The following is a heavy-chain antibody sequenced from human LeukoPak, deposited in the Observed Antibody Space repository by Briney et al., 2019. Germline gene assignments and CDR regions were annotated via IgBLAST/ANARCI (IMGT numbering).Heavy chain of an antibody. CDR1: GGSINSYY. CDR3: ARDLGYCSGGSCSFGAFDI. CDR2: IYYSGNT. J-gene: IGHJ3*02. V-gene: IGHV4-59*01. Sequence: SETLSLTCTVSGGSINSYYWSWIRQPPGKGLEWIGYIYYSGNTNYNSSLKSRVTISVDTSKNQFSLKLRSVTAADTAVYYCARDLGYCSGGSCSFGAFDIWGQGTMVTVSS. D-gene: IGHD2-15*01.